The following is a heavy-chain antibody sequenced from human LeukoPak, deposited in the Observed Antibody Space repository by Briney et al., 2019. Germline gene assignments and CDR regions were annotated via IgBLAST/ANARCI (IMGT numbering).Heavy chain of an antibody. Sequence: GGSLRLSCAASGFTLSSYAMHWVRQAPGKGLEWVAVISYDGSNKYYADSVKGRFTISRDNSKNTLYLQMNSLRAEETAVYYCARGRISGSYFAYWGQGTLVTVSS. J-gene: IGHJ4*02. V-gene: IGHV3-30-3*01. CDR2: ISYDGSNK. CDR3: ARGRISGSYFAY. D-gene: IGHD1-26*01. CDR1: GFTLSSYA.